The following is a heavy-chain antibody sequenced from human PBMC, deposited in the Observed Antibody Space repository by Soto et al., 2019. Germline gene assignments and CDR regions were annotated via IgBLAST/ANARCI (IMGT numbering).Heavy chain of an antibody. V-gene: IGHV3-11*06. Sequence: GGSLRLSCAVSGITFSDNYMSWIRQVPGKGLEWLSHISGDGSSTDYADSLKGRFTISRDNAENSLYLQMNSLRPEDTAVYYCARVVGIAAAGPFDFWGQGTLVTRLL. CDR1: GITFSDNY. CDR2: ISGDGSST. D-gene: IGHD6-13*01. J-gene: IGHJ4*02. CDR3: ARVVGIAAAGPFDF.